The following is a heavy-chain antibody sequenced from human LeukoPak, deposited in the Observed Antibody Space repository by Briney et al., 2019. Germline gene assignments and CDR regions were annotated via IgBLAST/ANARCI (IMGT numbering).Heavy chain of an antibody. Sequence: GGSLRLSCVVSGFTFDDYAMHWVRQGAGKGLEWVSGISWSSGSIGYADAVKGRFTISRDNAKNSLYLQMNSLRAEDMALYYCAKGSYGSGPDDFYYMDVWGKGTTVTVSS. V-gene: IGHV3-9*03. CDR3: AKGSYGSGPDDFYYMDV. D-gene: IGHD3-10*01. J-gene: IGHJ6*03. CDR2: ISWSSGSI. CDR1: GFTFDDYA.